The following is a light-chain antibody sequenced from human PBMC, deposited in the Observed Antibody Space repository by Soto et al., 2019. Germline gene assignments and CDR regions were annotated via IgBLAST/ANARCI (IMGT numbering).Light chain of an antibody. Sequence: QSALTQPASVSGSPGQSITISCTGTSSDVGGYNYVSWYQQHPGKAPKLMIYGDTNRPSGVSNRFSGSKSGNTASLTISGLQAADEDDYYCSSYTSSTTLSVVFGGGTKLTVL. J-gene: IGLJ2*01. V-gene: IGLV2-14*01. CDR1: SSDVGGYNY. CDR3: SSYTSSTTLSVV. CDR2: GDT.